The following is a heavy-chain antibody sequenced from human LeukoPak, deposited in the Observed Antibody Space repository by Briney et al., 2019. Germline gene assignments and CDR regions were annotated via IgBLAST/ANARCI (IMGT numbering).Heavy chain of an antibody. CDR2: ISYDGSNK. CDR3: ARGPPYGGKEEYYFDY. J-gene: IGHJ4*02. CDR1: GFTFSSYA. D-gene: IGHD4-23*01. V-gene: IGHV3-30*04. Sequence: GGSLRLSCAASGFTFSSYAMHWVRQAPGKGLEWVAVISYDGSNKYYADSVKGRFTISRDNSKNTLYLQMNSLRAEDTAVYYCARGPPYGGKEEYYFDYWGQGTLVTVSS.